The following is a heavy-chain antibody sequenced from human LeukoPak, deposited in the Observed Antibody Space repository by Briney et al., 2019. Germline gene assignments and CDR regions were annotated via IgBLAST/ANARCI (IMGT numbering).Heavy chain of an antibody. CDR3: ARGNLFVRGTYYFDY. CDR2: IIPIFGTA. V-gene: IGHV1-69*05. J-gene: IGHJ4*02. CDR1: GGTFSSYA. Sequence: SVKVSCKASGGTFSSYAISWVRQAPGQGLEWMGGIIPIFGTANYAQKFQARVTITTDESTSTAYMELSSLRSEDTAVYYCARGNLFVRGTYYFDYWGQGTLVTVSS. D-gene: IGHD3-16*02.